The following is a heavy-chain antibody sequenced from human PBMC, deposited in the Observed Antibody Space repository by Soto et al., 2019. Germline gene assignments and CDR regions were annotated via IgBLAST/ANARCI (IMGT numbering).Heavy chain of an antibody. CDR3: AREGVVPYYCYGMDV. CDR1: GYTFTSYP. CDR2: ISGYNGKT. Sequence: ASVKVSCKASGYTFTSYPMHWVRQVPGQRLEWMGWISGYNGKTNYAQKVQDRVTMTTDTSTRTVYVELRTLRSDDTAVYYCAREGVVPYYCYGMDVWGQGTAVTVSS. D-gene: IGHD3-10*01. J-gene: IGHJ6*02. V-gene: IGHV1-18*01.